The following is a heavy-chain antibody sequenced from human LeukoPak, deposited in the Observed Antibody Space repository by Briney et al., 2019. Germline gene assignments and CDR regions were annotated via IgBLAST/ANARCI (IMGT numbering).Heavy chain of an antibody. Sequence: SETLSLTCTISGGSISSISYYWGWIRQPPGKGLEWIGSIYYTGSTYYNPSLKSRVTISVDTSKNQFSLKLSSVTAADTAVYYCARHGRGGYSFGDWGQGTLVTVSS. J-gene: IGHJ4*02. CDR2: IYYTGST. CDR1: GGSISSISYY. D-gene: IGHD5-18*01. V-gene: IGHV4-39*01. CDR3: ARHGRGGYSFGD.